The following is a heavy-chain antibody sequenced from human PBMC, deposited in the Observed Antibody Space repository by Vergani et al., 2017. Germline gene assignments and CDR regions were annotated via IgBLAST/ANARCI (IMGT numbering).Heavy chain of an antibody. CDR2: MNPNSGNT. CDR1: GYTFTSYD. CDR3: ARGRVDCGGDCYSWGRVDP. Sequence: QVQLVQSGAEVKKPGASVKVSCKASGYTFTSYDINWVRQATGQGLEWMGWMNPNSGNTGYAQKFQGRVTMTRNTSISTAYMGLSSLRSEDTAVYYCARGRVDCGGDCYSWGRVDPWGQGTLVTVSS. V-gene: IGHV1-8*02. D-gene: IGHD2-21*01. J-gene: IGHJ5*02.